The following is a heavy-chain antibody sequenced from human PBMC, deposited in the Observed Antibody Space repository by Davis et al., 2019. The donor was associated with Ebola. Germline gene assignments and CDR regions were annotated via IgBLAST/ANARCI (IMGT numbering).Heavy chain of an antibody. D-gene: IGHD6-13*01. J-gene: IGHJ6*02. CDR2: IDPSDSYT. CDR1: GYTFTSYG. Sequence: KVSCKASGYTFTSYGISWVRQMPGKGLEWMGRIDPSDSYTNYSPSFQGHVTISADKSISTAYLQWSSLKASDTAMYYCARRRIAAAPYYYYGMDVWGQGTTVTVSS. CDR3: ARRRIAAAPYYYYGMDV. V-gene: IGHV5-10-1*01.